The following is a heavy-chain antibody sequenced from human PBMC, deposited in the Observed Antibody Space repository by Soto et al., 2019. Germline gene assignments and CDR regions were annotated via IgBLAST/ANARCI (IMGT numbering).Heavy chain of an antibody. CDR1: GGTCSNYA. Sequence: QVQLVQSGAAVRKPGSSVKVSCRASGGTCSNYAISWVRQAPRKGPAWMGRIIPIFATTNHAQKFRGSVSTTADVSTSTAYRELTSLRCEDTAVYYCARVRGGDYRKYYHYYKMDGWGPGTTVTVSS. V-gene: IGHV1-69*01. J-gene: IGHJ6*02. CDR3: ARVRGGDYRKYYHYYKMDG. CDR2: IIPIFATT. D-gene: IGHD3-10*01.